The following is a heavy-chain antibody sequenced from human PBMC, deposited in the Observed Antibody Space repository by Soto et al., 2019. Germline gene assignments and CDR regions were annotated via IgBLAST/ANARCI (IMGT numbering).Heavy chain of an antibody. CDR2: INPYSGGT. V-gene: IGHV1-2*02. Sequence: PSVKVSCKASGYTFTSYGISWVRQAPGQGLEWMGWINPYSGGTNYAQKLQGRVTMTRDTSISTAYMELSRLRSDDTAVYYCARGSSTVTYYYYGMDVWGQGTTVTVSS. CDR3: ARGSSTVTYYYYGMDV. J-gene: IGHJ6*02. D-gene: IGHD4-17*01. CDR1: GYTFTSYG.